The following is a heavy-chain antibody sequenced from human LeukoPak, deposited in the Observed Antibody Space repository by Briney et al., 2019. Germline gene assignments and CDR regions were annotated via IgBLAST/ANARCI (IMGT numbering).Heavy chain of an antibody. V-gene: IGHV3-48*03. J-gene: IGHJ4*02. D-gene: IGHD3-10*01. CDR3: ARDIGHFDGSGSSWALDY. Sequence: PGESLRLSCTASGFTFSTYEMNWVRQAPGKGLEWVSYISSSGSTIYYGDSVKGRFTISRDNAKNSLYLQMNSLRAEDTAVYYCARDIGHFDGSGSSWALDYWGQGTLVTVSS. CDR1: GFTFSTYE. CDR2: ISSSGSTI.